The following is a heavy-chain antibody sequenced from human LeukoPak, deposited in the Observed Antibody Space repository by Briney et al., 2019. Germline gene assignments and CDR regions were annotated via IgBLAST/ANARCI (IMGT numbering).Heavy chain of an antibody. CDR1: GGSISSYY. CDR2: IYYSGST. J-gene: IGHJ3*02. D-gene: IGHD3-3*01. CDR3: AGTSNYDFLSGYHDAFDI. V-gene: IGHV4-59*01. Sequence: SETLSLTCTVSGGSISSYYWSWIRQPPGKGLEWIGYIYYSGSTNYNPSLKSRVTISVDTSKNQFSLKLSSVTAADTAVYYCAGTSNYDFLSGYHDAFDIWGQGTMVTVSS.